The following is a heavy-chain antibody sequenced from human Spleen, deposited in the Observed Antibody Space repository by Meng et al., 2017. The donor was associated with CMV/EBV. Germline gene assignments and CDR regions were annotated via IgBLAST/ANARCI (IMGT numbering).Heavy chain of an antibody. CDR1: GESFSSYY. J-gene: IGHJ4*02. CDR3: AVRGWNYGY. V-gene: IGHV4-34*01. D-gene: IGHD1-7*01. CDR2: INHSGST. Sequence: QVQLQRWGAGLLKPSETLSLTCAVYGESFSSYYWSWIRQLPGKGLEWNGAINHSGSTNYNPSLKSRVTISVDTSKNQFSLKLSSVTAADTAVYYCAVRGWNYGYWGQGTLVTVSS.